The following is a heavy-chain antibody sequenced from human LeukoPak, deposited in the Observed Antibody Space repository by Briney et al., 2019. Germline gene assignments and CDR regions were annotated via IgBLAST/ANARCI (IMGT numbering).Heavy chain of an antibody. D-gene: IGHD3-3*01. CDR1: GFTFSSYA. Sequence: GGSLRLSCAASGFTFSSYAMSWVRQASGKGLEWVSAISGSGGSTYYADSVKGRFTISRDNSKNTLYLQMNSLRAEDTAVYYCAKVVFWSGYPTGGFDPWGQGTLVTVSS. J-gene: IGHJ5*02. CDR3: AKVVFWSGYPTGGFDP. V-gene: IGHV3-23*01. CDR2: ISGSGGST.